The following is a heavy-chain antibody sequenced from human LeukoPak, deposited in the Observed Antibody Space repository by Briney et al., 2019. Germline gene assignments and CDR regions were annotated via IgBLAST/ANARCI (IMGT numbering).Heavy chain of an antibody. CDR2: MNSNSGNT. V-gene: IGHV1-8*02. CDR1: GYTFINHD. J-gene: IGHJ2*01. D-gene: IGHD1-7*01. CDR3: ARDPLELRYFDL. Sequence: ASVKVSCKGYGYTFINHDIDWVRQAAGQGLEWMGWMNSNSGNTGYAQKFQGRVTMTRDTSISTAYMELSRLRSDDTAVYYCARDPLELRYFDLWGRGTLVTVSS.